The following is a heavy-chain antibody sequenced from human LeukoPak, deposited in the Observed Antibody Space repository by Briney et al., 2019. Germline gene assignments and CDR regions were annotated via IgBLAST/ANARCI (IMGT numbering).Heavy chain of an antibody. Sequence: GGSLRLSCAASGFTFSDYYMNWIRQAPGKGLEWVSSISGGSRTINYADSVKGRFTISRDNSKNTLYLQMNSLRAEDTAVYYXXXXRKVGFGRYYFDYWGQGTLVTVSS. CDR2: ISGGSRTI. D-gene: IGHD3-10*01. CDR1: GFTFSDYY. J-gene: IGHJ4*02. V-gene: IGHV3-11*04. CDR3: XXXRKVGFGRYYFDY.